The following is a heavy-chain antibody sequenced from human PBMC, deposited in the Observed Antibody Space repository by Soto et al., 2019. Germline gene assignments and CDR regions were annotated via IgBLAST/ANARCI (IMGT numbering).Heavy chain of an antibody. CDR2: IYNSGNA. J-gene: IGHJ4*02. Sequence: QLQLQESGPGLVKPSETLSLTCTVSGDSVSSSSYYWGWIRQPPGKGLELIGTIYNSGNANYNPSLKSRGTISVDTSKNQFSLRLNSVTAADTAVYYCATRTSGSYSDYWGQGRLVIFSS. CDR1: GDSVSSSSYY. V-gene: IGHV4-39*01. D-gene: IGHD3-10*01. CDR3: ATRTSGSYSDY.